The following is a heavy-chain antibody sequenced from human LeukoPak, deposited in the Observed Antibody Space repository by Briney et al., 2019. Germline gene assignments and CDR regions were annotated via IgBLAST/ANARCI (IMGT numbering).Heavy chain of an antibody. D-gene: IGHD6-13*01. J-gene: IGHJ3*02. CDR2: IIPIFGTA. Sequence: SVKVSCKASGGTFSSYAISWVRQAPGQGLEWMGGIIPIFGTANYAQKFQGRVTITTDESTSTAYMELSSLRSEDTAVYYCARAQQLELWNAFDIWGQGTMVTVSS. CDR1: GGTFSSYA. V-gene: IGHV1-69*05. CDR3: ARAQQLELWNAFDI.